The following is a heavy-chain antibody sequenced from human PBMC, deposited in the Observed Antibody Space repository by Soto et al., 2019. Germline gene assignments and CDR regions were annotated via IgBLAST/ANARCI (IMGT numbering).Heavy chain of an antibody. D-gene: IGHD4-17*01. CDR1: GGSISSDSYY. J-gene: IGHJ4*02. V-gene: IGHV4-39*07. Sequence: PSETLSLTCTVSGGSISSDSYYWGWIRQSPEKGLEWIASISYSGSTNYNPTLKSRLTISVDTSKSQFSLKLSSVTAADTAVYYCARRYGDYFDFWGQGTLVTVSS. CDR2: ISYSGST. CDR3: ARRYGDYFDF.